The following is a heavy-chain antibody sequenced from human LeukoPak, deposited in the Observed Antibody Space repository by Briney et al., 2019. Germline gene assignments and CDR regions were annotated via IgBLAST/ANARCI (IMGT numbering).Heavy chain of an antibody. D-gene: IGHD3/OR15-3a*01. CDR1: GDSISSYY. Sequence: SETLSLTCTVSGDSISSYYWSWIRQPPGKGLEWIGYIYYTGSTYYNASLKSQVSISIDTSKNQFSLKLTSVTAADTAVYYCARQTGSGLFILPGGQGTLVTVSS. CDR3: ARQTGSGLFILP. V-gene: IGHV4-59*08. J-gene: IGHJ4*02. CDR2: IYYTGST.